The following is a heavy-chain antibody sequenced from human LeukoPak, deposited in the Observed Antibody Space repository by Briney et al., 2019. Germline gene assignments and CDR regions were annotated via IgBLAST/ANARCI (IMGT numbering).Heavy chain of an antibody. CDR2: INPNSGGT. V-gene: IGHV1-2*04. J-gene: IGHJ4*02. CDR1: GYTFTAYY. CDR3: ARGDYYDSSGNYSPLFYFDY. D-gene: IGHD3-22*01. Sequence: ASVKVSCKASGYTFTAYYIHWVRQAPGQGLEWIGWINPNSGGTYYAQSFQGWVRLTRDTSITTAYMELSRLRSDDTAVYYCARGDYYDSSGNYSPLFYFDYWGQGTLVTVSP.